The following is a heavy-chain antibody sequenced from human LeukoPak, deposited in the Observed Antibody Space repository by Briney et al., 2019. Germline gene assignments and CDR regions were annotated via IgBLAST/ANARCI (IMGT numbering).Heavy chain of an antibody. CDR3: ARGLVATSEIGGDFDY. J-gene: IGHJ4*02. D-gene: IGHD5-12*01. V-gene: IGHV1-18*01. CDR1: GYTFTSYG. Sequence: ASVKVFCKASGYTFTSYGISWVRQAPGQGLEWMGWISAYNGNTNYAQKLQGRVTMTTDTSTSTAYMELRSLRSDDTAVYYCARGLVATSEIGGDFDYWGQGTLVTVSS. CDR2: ISAYNGNT.